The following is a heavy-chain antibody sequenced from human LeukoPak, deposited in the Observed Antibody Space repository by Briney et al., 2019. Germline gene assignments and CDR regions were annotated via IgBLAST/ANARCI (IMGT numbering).Heavy chain of an antibody. V-gene: IGHV3-7*01. CDR2: IKQDGSEK. J-gene: IGHJ6*02. CDR1: GFTFSTYW. D-gene: IGHD6-13*01. CDR3: ARGSAAVTPYYYYGMDV. Sequence: GSLRLSCAASGFTFSTYWMSWVRQAPGKGLEWVANIKQDGSEKYYVDSVKGRFTISRDNAKKSLYLQMNSLRAEDTAVYYCARGSAAVTPYYYYGMDVWGQGTTVTVSS.